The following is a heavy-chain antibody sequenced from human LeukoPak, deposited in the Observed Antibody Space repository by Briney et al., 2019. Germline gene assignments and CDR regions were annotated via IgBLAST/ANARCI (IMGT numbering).Heavy chain of an antibody. CDR3: AADALKYDFWSGPDAFDI. V-gene: IGHV1-58*01. Sequence: GTSVKVSFKASGFTFTSSAVQWVRQARGQRLGWIGWIVVGSGNTNYAQKFQERVTITRDMSTSTAYMELSSLRSEDTAVYYCAADALKYDFWSGPDAFDIWGQGTMVTVSS. D-gene: IGHD3-3*01. CDR1: GFTFTSSA. CDR2: IVVGSGNT. J-gene: IGHJ3*02.